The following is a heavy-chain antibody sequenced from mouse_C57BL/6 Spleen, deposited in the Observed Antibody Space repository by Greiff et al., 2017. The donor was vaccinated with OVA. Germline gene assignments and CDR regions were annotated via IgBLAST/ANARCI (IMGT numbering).Heavy chain of an antibody. Sequence: EVKVVESGGGLVQPGGSMKLSCVASGFTFSNYWMNWVRQSPEKGLEWVAQIRLKSDNYATHYAESVKGRFTISRDDSKIIVYLQMTNLRADDTGIYYCTAANWDVGFAYWGQGTLVTVSA. CDR2: IRLKSDNYAT. CDR3: TAANWDVGFAY. CDR1: GFTFSNYW. D-gene: IGHD4-1*01. V-gene: IGHV6-3*01. J-gene: IGHJ3*01.